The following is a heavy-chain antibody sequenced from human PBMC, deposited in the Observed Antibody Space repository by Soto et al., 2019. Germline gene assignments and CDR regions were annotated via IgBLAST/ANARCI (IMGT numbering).Heavy chain of an antibody. Sequence: SGTLSLTCTVSGGSISSYYWSWIRQPPGKGLEWIGYIYYSGSTNYNPSLKSRVTISVDTSKNQFSLKLSSVTAADTAVYYCARVDTAMVNYYYYGMDVWGQGTTVTVSS. CDR1: GGSISSYY. D-gene: IGHD5-18*01. CDR2: IYYSGST. V-gene: IGHV4-59*01. CDR3: ARVDTAMVNYYYYGMDV. J-gene: IGHJ6*02.